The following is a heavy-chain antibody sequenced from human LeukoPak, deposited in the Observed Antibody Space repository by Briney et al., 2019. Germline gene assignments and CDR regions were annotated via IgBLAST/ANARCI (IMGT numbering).Heavy chain of an antibody. CDR3: ARGSLPYGGPCAS. V-gene: IGHV3-7*01. CDR1: GFTFSSYW. CDR2: IKRGGSEK. J-gene: IGHJ4*02. Sequence: GGSLRLSCAASGFTFSSYWMIWLRQAPGKGLEWVAYIKRGGSEKYYVDSVKGRFTISRDNAKNSLYLQMNSLRAEDTAWYYWARGSLPYGGPCASWAQGTLVTVSS. D-gene: IGHD4-23*01.